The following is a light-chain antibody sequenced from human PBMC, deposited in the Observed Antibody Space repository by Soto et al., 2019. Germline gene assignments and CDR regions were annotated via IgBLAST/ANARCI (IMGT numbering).Light chain of an antibody. V-gene: IGKV3-20*01. CDR3: QHYGSSPLT. CDR2: ADS. Sequence: EFVLTQSPGPLSLSPGERATLSCRASQSVSSSHLAWYQRKPGQAPSLLIYADSSRATGIPDSFSGSGCGTDFTLTITRLEPEDFAIYYCQHYGSSPLTFGGGTKVEIK. J-gene: IGKJ4*01. CDR1: QSVSSSH.